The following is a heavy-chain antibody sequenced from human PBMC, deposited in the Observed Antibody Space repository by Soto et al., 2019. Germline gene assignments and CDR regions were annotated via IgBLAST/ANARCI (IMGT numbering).Heavy chain of an antibody. J-gene: IGHJ4*02. CDR3: ARVPGTTRYWDY. CDR2: ISQKGGEI. V-gene: IGHV3-7*01. D-gene: IGHD3-10*01. Sequence: TGGSLRLSCVASGFTFSVYAMSWVRQAPGKGLEWVASISQKGGEIYYADSVKGRFTISRDNAENSLYLQMNSLSVEDTAVYYCARVPGTTRYWDYWGQGILVTVSS. CDR1: GFTFSVYA.